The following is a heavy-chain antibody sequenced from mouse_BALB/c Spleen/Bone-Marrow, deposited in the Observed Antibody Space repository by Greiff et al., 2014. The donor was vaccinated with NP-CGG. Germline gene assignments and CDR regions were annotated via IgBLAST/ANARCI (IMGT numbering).Heavy chain of an antibody. D-gene: IGHD1-2*01. CDR1: GYAFTNYL. CDR2: INPGSGGT. V-gene: IGHV1-54*01. J-gene: IGHJ4*01. Sequence: VQLQQSGAELVRPGTSVKVSCKASGYAFTNYLIEWVKQRPGQGLEWIGVINPGSGGTNYNEKFKGKATLTADKSSSTAYMQRSSLTSDDSAVYFCARGGDYGFMDYWGQGTSVTVAS. CDR3: ARGGDYGFMDY.